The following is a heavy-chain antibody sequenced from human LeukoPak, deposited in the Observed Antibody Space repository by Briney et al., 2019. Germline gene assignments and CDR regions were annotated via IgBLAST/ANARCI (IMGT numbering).Heavy chain of an antibody. CDR3: ASVGMTGLTTVTTSGAFDI. V-gene: IGHV1-69*06. Sequence: SVNVSCTASGGTFSSYAISWVRQAPGQGLEWMGRIIPIFGTANYAQKFQGRVTITADKSTSTAYMELSSLRSEDTAVYYCASVGMTGLTTVTTSGAFDIWGQGTMVTVSS. CDR1: GGTFSSYA. D-gene: IGHD4-17*01. CDR2: IIPIFGTA. J-gene: IGHJ3*02.